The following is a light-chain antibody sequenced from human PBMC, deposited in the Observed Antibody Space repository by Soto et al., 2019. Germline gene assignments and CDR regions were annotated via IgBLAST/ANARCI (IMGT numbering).Light chain of an antibody. CDR2: GAS. V-gene: IGKV3D-7*01. CDR1: QSVSSSY. CDR3: QQDYTRFT. J-gene: IGKJ3*01. Sequence: PGERVTLSCRASQSVSSSYLTWYQQKPGQAPRLLIYGASTRATSIPARFSGSGSGPDFTLTISSLQPDDFAVYYCQQDYTRFTFGPGTKVDIK.